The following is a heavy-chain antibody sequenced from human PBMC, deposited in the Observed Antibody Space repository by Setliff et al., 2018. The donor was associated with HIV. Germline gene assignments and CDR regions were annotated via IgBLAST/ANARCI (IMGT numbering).Heavy chain of an antibody. CDR1: GDSINSGNYY. V-gene: IGHV4-31*03. CDR3: ATSPAGEILGSRPFYFDY. J-gene: IGHJ4*02. CDR2: IYYSGST. D-gene: IGHD3-10*01. Sequence: SETLSLTCTVSGDSINSGNYYWSWIRQHPGKGLEWIGYIYYSGSTYYSPSLKSRVTISEDTSKNQFSMKMRSVTAADTAVYYCATSPAGEILGSRPFYFDYWGQGTLVTVSS.